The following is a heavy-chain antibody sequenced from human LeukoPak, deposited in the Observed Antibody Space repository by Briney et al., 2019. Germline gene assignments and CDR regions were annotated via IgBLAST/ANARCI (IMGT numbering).Heavy chain of an antibody. CDR2: IYYSGST. CDR1: GGSISSSNW. Sequence: PSETLSLTCAVSGGSISSSNWWSWVRQPPGKGLEWIGYIYYSGSTYYNPSLKSRVTISVDTSKNQFSLKLSSVTAADTAVYYCARVCRRNYYDSSGPNYYYYGMDVWGQGTTVTVSS. D-gene: IGHD3-22*01. CDR3: ARVCRRNYYDSSGPNYYYYGMDV. V-gene: IGHV4-4*02. J-gene: IGHJ6*02.